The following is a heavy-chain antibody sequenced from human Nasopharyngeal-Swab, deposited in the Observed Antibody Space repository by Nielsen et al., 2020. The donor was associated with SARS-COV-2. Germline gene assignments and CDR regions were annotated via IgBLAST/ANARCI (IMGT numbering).Heavy chain of an antibody. D-gene: IGHD6-19*01. CDR2: ISGSGDST. CDR3: AKGGSAEWLAFSYYGMDV. CDR1: GFTFSSYA. Sequence: GGSLRLSCAASGFTFSSYAMSWVRQAPGKGLEWVSAISGSGDSTYYADSVKGRFTISRDNSKNTLYLQMNSLRAEDTAVYYCAKGGSAEWLAFSYYGMDVWGQGTTVTVSS. J-gene: IGHJ6*02. V-gene: IGHV3-23*01.